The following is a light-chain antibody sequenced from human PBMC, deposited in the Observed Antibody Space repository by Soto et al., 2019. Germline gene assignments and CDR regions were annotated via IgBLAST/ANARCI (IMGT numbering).Light chain of an antibody. Sequence: EIVLTQSPGTLSLSPGERATLSCRASQSVSSSYLAWYQQKPGQAPRLLIYGASSRATGIPDRFSGSGSGTDFTLTIRRLEPEDVAVYYCQQYGSSLLTFGGGTKGVIK. CDR2: GAS. V-gene: IGKV3-20*01. CDR3: QQYGSSLLT. J-gene: IGKJ4*01. CDR1: QSVSSSY.